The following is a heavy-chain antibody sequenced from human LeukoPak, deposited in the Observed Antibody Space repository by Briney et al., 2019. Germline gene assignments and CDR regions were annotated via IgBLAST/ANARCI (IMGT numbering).Heavy chain of an antibody. Sequence: GGSLRLSCAASGFTFDDYGMHWVRQAPGKGPEWVSGISWNSGSIGYADSVKGRFTISRDNSKNTLYLQMNSLRAEDTAVYYCASGGYDSSGYYYVLYYFDYWGQGTLVTVSS. J-gene: IGHJ4*02. CDR1: GFTFDDYG. V-gene: IGHV3-9*01. CDR2: ISWNSGSI. D-gene: IGHD3-22*01. CDR3: ASGGYDSSGYYYVLYYFDY.